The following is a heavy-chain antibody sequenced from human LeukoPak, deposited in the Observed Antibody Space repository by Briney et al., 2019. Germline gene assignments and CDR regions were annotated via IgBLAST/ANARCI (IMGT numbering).Heavy chain of an antibody. CDR2: IYYSGNT. D-gene: IGHD3-3*01. CDR3: ARKREYYDFWTGFETLSGDFDY. V-gene: IGHV4-39*01. CDR1: GGSISSSSYY. J-gene: IGHJ4*02. Sequence: SETLSFTCTVSGGSISSSSYYWGWIRHPPGKGLEWIGSIYYSGNTYYNPSLKSRVTISVDTPKNQFSLKLSSVTAADTAVYYCARKREYYDFWTGFETLSGDFDYWGQGTLVTVSS.